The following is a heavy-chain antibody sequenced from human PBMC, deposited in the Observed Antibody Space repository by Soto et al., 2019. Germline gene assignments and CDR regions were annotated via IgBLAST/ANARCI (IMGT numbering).Heavy chain of an antibody. D-gene: IGHD5-18*01. CDR1: GDSIRGYY. J-gene: IGHJ4*02. CDR3: ARFPRGYSYGHFDY. CDR2: IYYSGNT. Sequence: SETLSLTCTVSGDSIRGYYWSWIRQPPGKGLEWIGYIYYSGNTNYNPPLKSRVTISVDTSKNQFSLKLSSVTAADTAVYYCARFPRGYSYGHFDYWGQGTLVTVSS. V-gene: IGHV4-59*01.